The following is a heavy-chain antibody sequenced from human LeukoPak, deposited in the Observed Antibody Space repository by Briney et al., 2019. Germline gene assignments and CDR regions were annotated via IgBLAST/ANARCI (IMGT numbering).Heavy chain of an antibody. Sequence: NPSETLSLTCTVSGGSISSYYWSWIRQPPGKGLEWIGYIYYSGSTNYNPSLKSRVTISVDTSKNQFSLKLSSVTAADTAVYYCARVPYYDTWEGGYYFDYWGQGTLVTVSS. CDR3: ARVPYYDTWEGGYYFDY. D-gene: IGHD3-9*01. J-gene: IGHJ4*02. CDR1: GGSISSYY. CDR2: IYYSGST. V-gene: IGHV4-59*01.